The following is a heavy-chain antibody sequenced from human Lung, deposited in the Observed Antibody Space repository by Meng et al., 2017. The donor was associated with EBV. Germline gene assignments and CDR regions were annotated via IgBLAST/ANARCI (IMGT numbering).Heavy chain of an antibody. CDR2: IYHSGGT. CDR3: ARDPYATGWAG. V-gene: IGHV4-4*02. Sequence: QLQESGPALGIPSGTQSRTCAVPGGSISISTWWSWVRQPPGKGLEWIGEIYHSGGTNYNPSLRGRVTISLDKSKNQFSLTLRSVTAADTAVYYCARDPYATGWAGWGQGTLVTVSS. CDR1: GGSISISTW. D-gene: IGHD6-19*01. J-gene: IGHJ4*02.